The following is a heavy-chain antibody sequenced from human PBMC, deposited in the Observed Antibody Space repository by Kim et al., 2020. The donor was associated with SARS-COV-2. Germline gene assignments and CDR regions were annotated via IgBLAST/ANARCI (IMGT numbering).Heavy chain of an antibody. D-gene: IGHD6-19*01. V-gene: IGHV3-23*01. CDR2: ISGSGSST. J-gene: IGHJ4*02. Sequence: GGSLRLSCAASGLIFNKNDMSWVRLAPGKGLDWVSGISGSGSSTYYADSVKGRFTISRDNSKNMVYLQMNSLRVEDMAVYYCEGGWGWGQGTLVTVSS. CDR3: EGGWG. CDR1: GLIFNKND.